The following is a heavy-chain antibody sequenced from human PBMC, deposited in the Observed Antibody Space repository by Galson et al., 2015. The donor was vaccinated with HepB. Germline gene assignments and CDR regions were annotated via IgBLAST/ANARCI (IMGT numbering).Heavy chain of an antibody. Sequence: LAYVSSNTIYTNYADSVKGRFTVSSDNVKNSISLQMNRLSVEDTAMYYCARVADSHYGDHTHFDSWGQGALVTVSS. V-gene: IGHV3-11*06. J-gene: IGHJ4*02. CDR2: VSSNTIYT. CDR3: ARVADSHYGDHTHFDS. D-gene: IGHD4-17*01.